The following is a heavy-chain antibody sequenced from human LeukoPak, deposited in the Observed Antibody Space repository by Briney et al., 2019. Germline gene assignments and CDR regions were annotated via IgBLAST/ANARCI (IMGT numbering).Heavy chain of an antibody. Sequence: GASVKVSCKASGYTFTSYYMHWVRQAPGQGLEWMGIINPSGGSTSYAQKFQGRVTMTRDMSTSTVYMELSSLRSEDTAVYYCARNFWSGYYIRGYYYYCMDVWGKGTTVTVSS. J-gene: IGHJ6*03. CDR1: GYTFTSYY. V-gene: IGHV1-46*03. CDR3: ARNFWSGYYIRGYYYYCMDV. D-gene: IGHD3-3*01. CDR2: INPSGGST.